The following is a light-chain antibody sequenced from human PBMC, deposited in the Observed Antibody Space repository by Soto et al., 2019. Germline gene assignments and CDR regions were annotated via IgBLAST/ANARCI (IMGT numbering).Light chain of an antibody. J-gene: IGKJ1*01. V-gene: IGKV3-20*01. Sequence: EIVLTQSPGTLSLSPGERATLSCRASQSVSSSYLAWYQQKPGQAPRLIYDASSRATGIPDRFSGSGSGTDFTLTISRLEPEDFAVYYCQQYGSSPRTFGQGTKVEIK. CDR3: QQYGSSPRT. CDR2: DAS. CDR1: QSVSSSY.